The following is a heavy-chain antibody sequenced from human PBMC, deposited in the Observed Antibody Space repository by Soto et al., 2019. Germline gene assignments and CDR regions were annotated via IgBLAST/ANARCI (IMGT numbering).Heavy chain of an antibody. D-gene: IGHD6-25*01. CDR2: ISYSGST. Sequence: QVQLQESGPGLVKPSQTLSLTCTVPGGSISSGDYFWSWIRQHPGKGLEWIGYISYSGSTYYNPARQITVTAAVDTTKNHLSLRLSSVTAAATAVYYWARSGIGLTRVAFDIWGQGTMVTVSS. J-gene: IGHJ3*02. CDR1: GGSISSGDYF. CDR3: ARSGIGLTRVAFDI. V-gene: IGHV4-31*01.